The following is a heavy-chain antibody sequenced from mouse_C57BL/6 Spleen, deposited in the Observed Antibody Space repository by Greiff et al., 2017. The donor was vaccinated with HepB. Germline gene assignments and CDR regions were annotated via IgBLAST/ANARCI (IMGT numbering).Heavy chain of an antibody. CDR3: ARPYSNPCYVDY. CDR1: GYTFTSYG. V-gene: IGHV1-81*01. D-gene: IGHD2-5*01. J-gene: IGHJ2*01. CDR2: IYPRSGNT. Sequence: QVQLKQSGAELARPGASVKLSCKASGYTFTSYGISWVKQRTGQGLEWIGEIYPRSGNTYYNEKFKGKATLTADKSSSTAYMELRSLTSEASAVYFCARPYSNPCYVDYWGPGTTLTVAS.